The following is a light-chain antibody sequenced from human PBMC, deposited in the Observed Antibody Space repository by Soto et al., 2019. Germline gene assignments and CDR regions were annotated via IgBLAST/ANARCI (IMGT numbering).Light chain of an antibody. CDR1: QSINDY. CDR3: QQYITTPT. CDR2: TAS. J-gene: IGKJ1*01. V-gene: IGKV1-39*01. Sequence: DIQMTQSPSSLSASIGDRVTITCRASQSINDYLNWYQHKPGNAPKLLIYTASSLQSGVPSRFSGSGSGTYFILTISSLQPEDFGTYSCQQYITTPTFGQGTRVEIK.